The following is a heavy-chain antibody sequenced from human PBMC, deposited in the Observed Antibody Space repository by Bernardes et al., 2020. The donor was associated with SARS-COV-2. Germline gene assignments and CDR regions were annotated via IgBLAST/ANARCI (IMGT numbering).Heavy chain of an antibody. D-gene: IGHD3-10*01. J-gene: IGHJ6*04. CDR2: T. CDR3: AKGFRGVISSYYGMDV. Sequence: TYYADSVNGRFTISRDNSKNTLYLQMNSLRAEDTAVYYCAKGFRGVISSYYGMDVWGKGTTVTVSS. V-gene: IGHV3-23*01.